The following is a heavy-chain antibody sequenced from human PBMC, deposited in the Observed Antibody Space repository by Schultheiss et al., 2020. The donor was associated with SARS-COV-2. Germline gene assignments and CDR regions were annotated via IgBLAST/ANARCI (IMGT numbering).Heavy chain of an antibody. CDR1: GGSISSYY. CDR3: ARARGVAPNCFDY. D-gene: IGHD2-15*01. J-gene: IGHJ4*02. V-gene: IGHV4-34*01. CDR2: INHSGST. Sequence: SETLSLTCTVSGGSISSYYWSWIRQPPGKGLEWIGEINHSGSTNYNPSLKSRVTISVDTSKNQFSLKLSSVTAADTAVYYCARARGVAPNCFDYWGQGTLVTVSS.